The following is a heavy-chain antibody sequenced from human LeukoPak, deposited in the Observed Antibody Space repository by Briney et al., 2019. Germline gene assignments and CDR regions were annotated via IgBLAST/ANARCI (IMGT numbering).Heavy chain of an antibody. Sequence: SETLSLTCTVSGGSISSSSHYWGWIRQPPGKGLEWIGSMHYSGSTFYNPSLKSRVTISVDTSKNQFSLKLSSVTAADTAVYFCARVSDGGYDVSYYFDYWGQGTLVTVSS. CDR3: ARVSDGGYDVSYYFDY. CDR1: GGSISSSSHY. CDR2: MHYSGST. J-gene: IGHJ4*02. V-gene: IGHV4-39*07. D-gene: IGHD5-12*01.